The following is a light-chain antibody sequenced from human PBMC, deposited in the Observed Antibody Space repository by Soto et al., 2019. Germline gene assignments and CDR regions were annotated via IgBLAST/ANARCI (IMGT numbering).Light chain of an antibody. CDR2: EVS. V-gene: IGLV2-14*01. Sequence: QSALTQPASVSGSPGQSITISCTVTSSDVGGYNYVSWYQLHPGKAPKLMVYEVSNRPSGVSNRFSGSKSGNTASLTISGLQAEDEADYYSSSYTSSTAYVFGTGTKVTVL. J-gene: IGLJ1*01. CDR1: SSDVGGYNY. CDR3: SSYTSSTAYV.